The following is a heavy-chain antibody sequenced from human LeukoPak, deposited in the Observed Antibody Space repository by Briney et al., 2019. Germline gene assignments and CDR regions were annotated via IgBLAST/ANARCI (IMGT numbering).Heavy chain of an antibody. CDR1: GFTFSNYD. CDR2: ISSSSSYI. J-gene: IGHJ4*02. CDR3: ARDRDGYNLRGDY. V-gene: IGHV3-21*01. Sequence: GGSLRLSYAASGFTFSNYDLNWVRQAPGKGLEWVSSISSSSSYIYYADSVKGRFTISRDNAKNSLYLQMNSLRAEDTAVYYCARDRDGYNLRGDYWGQGTLVTVSS. D-gene: IGHD5-24*01.